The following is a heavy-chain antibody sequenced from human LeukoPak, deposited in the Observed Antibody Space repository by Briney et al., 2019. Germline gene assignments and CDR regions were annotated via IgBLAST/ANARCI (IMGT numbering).Heavy chain of an antibody. D-gene: IGHD3-9*01. CDR1: GDTFTSHI. CDR3: ARAMTGRQLDV. CDR2: IIPVLNIP. Sequence: SVKVSCKTSGDTFTSHIFRWVRQAPGQGLEWMGRIIPVLNIPNYSQQFQGRVTITADKSTDTVYMALSNLTSADTAIYFCARAMTGRQLDVWGQGTAVAVSS. V-gene: IGHV1-69*02. J-gene: IGHJ6*02.